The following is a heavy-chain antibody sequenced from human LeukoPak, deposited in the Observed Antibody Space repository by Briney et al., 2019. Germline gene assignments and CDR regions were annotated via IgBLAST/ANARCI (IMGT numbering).Heavy chain of an antibody. D-gene: IGHD2-2*01. J-gene: IGHJ1*01. CDR3: ARGYCSSTICFQYFHH. Sequence: SETLSLTCTVSSDSIGSSYWSWIRQPPGKGLEWIGYIYYSGSTNYNPSLKSRVAISVDTSKNQFSLKLNSVTAAVTAVYYCARGYCSSTICFQYFHHWGQGTLVTVSS. CDR1: SDSIGSSY. CDR2: IYYSGST. V-gene: IGHV4-59*01.